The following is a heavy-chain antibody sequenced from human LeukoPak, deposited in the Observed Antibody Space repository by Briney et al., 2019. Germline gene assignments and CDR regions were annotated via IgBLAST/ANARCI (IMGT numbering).Heavy chain of an antibody. CDR3: ASAYSGSSMTNFDY. CDR1: GYTFTSYG. V-gene: IGHV1-18*01. Sequence: ASAKVSRKASGYTFTSYGISWVRQAPGQGLEWGGWISAYNGNTNYAQKFQGRVTITADKSTSTAYMELSSLRSEDTAVYYCASAYSGSSMTNFDYWGQGTLVTVSS. CDR2: ISAYNGNT. D-gene: IGHD1-26*01. J-gene: IGHJ4*02.